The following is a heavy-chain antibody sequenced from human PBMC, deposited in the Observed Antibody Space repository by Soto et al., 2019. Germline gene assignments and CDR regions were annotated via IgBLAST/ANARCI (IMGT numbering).Heavy chain of an antibody. J-gene: IGHJ4*02. CDR1: GYTLSSYG. Sequence: QVQLVESGGGVVQPGRSLRLSCAASGYTLSSYGMHWVRQAPGKGLEWVAVIWYDGNKKYYADSVKGRFTISRDNFKNRLYRKMNSLSAEDTVVYYCARVKYCSSTSCYVAFDYWGQGTLVTVSS. CDR3: ARVKYCSSTSCYVAFDY. CDR2: IWYDGNKK. V-gene: IGHV3-33*01. D-gene: IGHD2-2*01.